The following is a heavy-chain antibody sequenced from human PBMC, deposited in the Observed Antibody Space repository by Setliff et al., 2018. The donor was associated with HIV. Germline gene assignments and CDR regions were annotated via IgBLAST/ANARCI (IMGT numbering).Heavy chain of an antibody. CDR2: INPSGGST. V-gene: IGHV1-46*01. J-gene: IGHJ6*03. CDR3: ARGGPVLLWFGELYNYYYYMDV. D-gene: IGHD3-10*01. Sequence: GASVKVSCKASGYTFSTYYMHWVRQAPGQGLEWMGIINPSGGSTSYAQKFQGRVTMTRDTSTSTVYMELSSLRSEDTAVYYCARGGPVLLWFGELYNYYYYMDVWGKGTTVTVSS. CDR1: GYTFSTYY.